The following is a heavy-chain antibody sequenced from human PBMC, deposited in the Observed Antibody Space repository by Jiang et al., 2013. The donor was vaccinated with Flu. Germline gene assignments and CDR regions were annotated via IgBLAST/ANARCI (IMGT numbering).Heavy chain of an antibody. CDR1: GGSFSGYY. CDR2: INHSGST. CDR3: ARGLGVRYYDSSGYYGAFDI. Sequence: LLKPSETLSLTCAVYGGSFSGYYWSWIRQPPGKGLEWIGEINHSGSTNYNPSLKSRVTISVDTSKNQFSLKLSSVTAADTAVYYCARGLGVRYYDSSGYYGAFDIWGQGTMVTVSS. D-gene: IGHD3-22*01. J-gene: IGHJ3*02. V-gene: IGHV4-34*01.